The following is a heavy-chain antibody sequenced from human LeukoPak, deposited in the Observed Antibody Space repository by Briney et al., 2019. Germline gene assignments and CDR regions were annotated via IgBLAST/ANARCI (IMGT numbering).Heavy chain of an antibody. Sequence: GGSLRLSCVASGFTFSSYEMNWVRQAPGKGLEWVSYISESGSPIYNADSVKGRFTISRDNSKNTLYLQMNSLRAEDTAVYYCARDSDRAYCSGGSCYPPNYYYYYMDVWGKGTTVTVSS. CDR3: ARDSDRAYCSGGSCYPPNYYYYYMDV. V-gene: IGHV3-48*03. CDR1: GFTFSSYE. CDR2: ISESGSPI. J-gene: IGHJ6*03. D-gene: IGHD2-15*01.